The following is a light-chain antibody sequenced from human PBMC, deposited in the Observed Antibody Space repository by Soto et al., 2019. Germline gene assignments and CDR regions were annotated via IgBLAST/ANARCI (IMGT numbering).Light chain of an antibody. CDR2: DVS. Sequence: QSALTQPASVSGSPGQASTISCTGTSSEVGGSNYVSWYQQHPGKAPKLIIFDVSHRPSGFSNLFSGSKSGNTASLTIYGLPAEDEADYYCNSYTSGSTYVFGSGTKLTVL. J-gene: IGLJ1*01. V-gene: IGLV2-14*03. CDR1: SSEVGGSNY. CDR3: NSYTSGSTYV.